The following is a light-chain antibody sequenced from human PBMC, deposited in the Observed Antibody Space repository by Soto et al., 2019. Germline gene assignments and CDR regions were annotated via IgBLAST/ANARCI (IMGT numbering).Light chain of an antibody. Sequence: DIQMTQSPSSVSASVGDRVTITCRASQAISRSLAWYQQKPGEAPKLLIYAASILQSGVPSRFSGRGSGTDFTLTSTRLQPVDFASYYCQQANSFPFTFGPGTKV. J-gene: IGKJ3*01. CDR2: AAS. CDR1: QAISRS. CDR3: QQANSFPFT. V-gene: IGKV1-12*01.